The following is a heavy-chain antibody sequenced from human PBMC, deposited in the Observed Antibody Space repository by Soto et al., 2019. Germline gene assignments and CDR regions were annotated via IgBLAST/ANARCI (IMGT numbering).Heavy chain of an antibody. CDR3: ARWGGGYCSGGSCYGWFDP. J-gene: IGHJ5*02. CDR1: GYTFTGYY. CDR2: INPIFGTA. V-gene: IGHV1-69*13. Sequence: SVKVSCKASGYTFTGYYMHWVRQAPGQGLEWMGWINPIFGTANYAQKFQGRVTITADESTSTAYMELSSLRSEDTAVYYCARWGGGYCSGGSCYGWFDPWGQGTLVTVSS. D-gene: IGHD2-15*01.